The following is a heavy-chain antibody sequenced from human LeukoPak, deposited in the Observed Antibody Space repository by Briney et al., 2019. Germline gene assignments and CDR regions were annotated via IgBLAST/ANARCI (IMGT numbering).Heavy chain of an antibody. Sequence: GGSLRLSCAASGFTFSDYYMSWIRQAPGKGLEWVSYISSSSSTIYYADSVKGRFTISRDNAKNSLYLQMNSLRAEDTAVYYCARDNEDYYDSSGYSCWGQGTLVTVSS. D-gene: IGHD3-22*01. CDR1: GFTFSDYY. CDR3: ARDNEDYYDSSGYSC. V-gene: IGHV3-11*04. CDR2: ISSSSSTI. J-gene: IGHJ4*02.